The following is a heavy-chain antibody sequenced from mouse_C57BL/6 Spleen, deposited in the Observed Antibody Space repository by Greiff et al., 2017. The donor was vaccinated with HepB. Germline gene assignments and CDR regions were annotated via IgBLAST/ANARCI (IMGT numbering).Heavy chain of an antibody. V-gene: IGHV3-6*01. CDR3: ARDHGYAWFAY. CDR2: ISYDGSN. J-gene: IGHJ3*01. CDR1: GYSITSGYY. D-gene: IGHD2-2*01. Sequence: EVKLMESGPGLVKPSQSLSLTCSVTGYSITSGYYWNWIRQFPGNKLEWMGYISYDGSNNYNPSLKNRISITRDTSKNQFFLKLNSVTTEDTATYYCARDHGYAWFAYWGQGTLVTVSA.